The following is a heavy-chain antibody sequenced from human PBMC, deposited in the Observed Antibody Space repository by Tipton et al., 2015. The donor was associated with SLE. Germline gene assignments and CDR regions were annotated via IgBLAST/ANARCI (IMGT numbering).Heavy chain of an antibody. J-gene: IGHJ3*02. V-gene: IGHV4-61*08. CDR3: ARDKQWLVWGAFDI. CDR1: GGSISSGGYY. Sequence: TLSLTCTVSGGSISSGGYYWSWIRQHPGKGLEWIGYIYYSGSTNYNPSLKSRVTISVDTSKNQFSLKLSSVTAADTAVYYCARDKQWLVWGAFDIWGQGTMVTVSS. CDR2: IYYSGST. D-gene: IGHD6-19*01.